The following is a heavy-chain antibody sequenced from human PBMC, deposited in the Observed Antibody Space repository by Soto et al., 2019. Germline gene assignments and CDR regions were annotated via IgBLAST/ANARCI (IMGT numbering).Heavy chain of an antibody. J-gene: IGHJ4*02. Sequence: QVQLVESGGGVVQPGRSLRLSCAASGFTFSSYAMHWVRQAPGKGLEWVAVISYDGSNKYYADSVKGRFTISRDNSKNTLYLQMNSLRAEDTAVCYCARESDIVATNPTFDYWGQGTLVTVSS. CDR1: GFTFSSYA. V-gene: IGHV3-30-3*01. CDR3: ARESDIVATNPTFDY. CDR2: ISYDGSNK. D-gene: IGHD5-12*01.